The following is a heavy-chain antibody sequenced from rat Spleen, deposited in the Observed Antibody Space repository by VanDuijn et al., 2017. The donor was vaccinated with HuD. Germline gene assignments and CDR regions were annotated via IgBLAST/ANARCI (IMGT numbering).Heavy chain of an antibody. J-gene: IGHJ2*01. CDR1: GFTLSDYY. Sequence: EVQLVESGGGLVQPGRSMKLSCAASGFTLSDYYMAWVRQAPKKGLEWVASITSGGSNTYYPDSVKGRFTISRDNAKSTLYLQMDSLRSEDTATYYCAKRGWYYFDYWGQGVMVTVSS. CDR2: ITSGGSNT. V-gene: IGHV5-25*01. CDR3: AKRGWYYFDY.